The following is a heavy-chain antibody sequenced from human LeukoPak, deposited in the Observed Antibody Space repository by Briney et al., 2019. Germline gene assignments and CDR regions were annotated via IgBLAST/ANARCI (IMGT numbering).Heavy chain of an antibody. CDR3: ARDDSSGLSIDY. J-gene: IGHJ4*02. Sequence: GESLTLSCAASGFTFSSYNMNWVRQAPGKGLEWVSYITSSSSIIYYADSVKGRFTISRDNAKNSLYLQMNSLRAEDTAVYYCARDDSSGLSIDYWGQGTLVTVSS. CDR2: ITSSSSII. D-gene: IGHD3-22*01. CDR1: GFTFSSYN. V-gene: IGHV3-48*04.